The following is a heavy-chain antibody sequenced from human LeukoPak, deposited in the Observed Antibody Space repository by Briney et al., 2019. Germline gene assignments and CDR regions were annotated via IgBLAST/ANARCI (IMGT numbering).Heavy chain of an antibody. CDR3: ASTGDGRGSYYLNWCDP. V-gene: IGHV4-4*08. D-gene: IGHD3-10*01. CDR2: IYSSGST. CDR1: GVSISSYY. Sequence: PSETLSLTCSVSGVSISSYYWSWVWQPPGKGLEWIGYIYSSGSTNYNPSLKSRVTISVDTSKNQFSLKLSSVTAADTAVYYCASTGDGRGSYYLNWCDPWGQGTLVTVSS. J-gene: IGHJ5*02.